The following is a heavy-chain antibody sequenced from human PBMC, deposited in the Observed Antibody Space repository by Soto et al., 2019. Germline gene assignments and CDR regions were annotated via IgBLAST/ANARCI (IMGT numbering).Heavy chain of an antibody. CDR3: ARVGSEYSGSPPRDY. D-gene: IGHD1-26*01. V-gene: IGHV1-69*01. CDR1: GGTFSSYA. CDR2: IIPIFGTA. Sequence: QVQLVQSGAEVKKPGSSVKVSCKASGGTFSSYAISWVRQAPGQGLEWMGGIIPIFGTANYAQKFQGRVTITADESTSTAYMELSSRRAEDTAVYYWARVGSEYSGSPPRDYGGQGTLVTVSS. J-gene: IGHJ4*02.